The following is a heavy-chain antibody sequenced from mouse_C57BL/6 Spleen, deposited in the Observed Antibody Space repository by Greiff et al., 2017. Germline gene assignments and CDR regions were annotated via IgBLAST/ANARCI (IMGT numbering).Heavy chain of an antibody. Sequence: QVQLQQSGAELVKPGASVKLSCKASGYTFTSYWMHWVKQRPGQGLEWIGMIHPNSGSTNYNEKFKSKATLTADKSSSTAYMQLSSLTSEDSAVYCCASRVHTGDYWGQGTTVTVSS. CDR3: ASRVHTGDY. J-gene: IGHJ2*01. CDR2: IHPNSGST. D-gene: IGHD5-1-1*01. V-gene: IGHV1-64*01. CDR1: GYTFTSYW.